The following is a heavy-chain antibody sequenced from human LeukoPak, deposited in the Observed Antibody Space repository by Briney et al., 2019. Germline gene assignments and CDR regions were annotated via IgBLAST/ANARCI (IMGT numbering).Heavy chain of an antibody. CDR1: GFTFSSYA. D-gene: IGHD3-10*01. CDR2: ISGSGGST. Sequence: GGSLRLSCAASGFTFSSYAMSWVRQAPGKGLEWVSAISGSGGSTYYADSVKGRFTISRDNSKNTLYLQMNSLRAEDTAVYYCAKEITMVRGVKPNWLDPWGQGTLVTVSS. V-gene: IGHV3-23*01. J-gene: IGHJ5*02. CDR3: AKEITMVRGVKPNWLDP.